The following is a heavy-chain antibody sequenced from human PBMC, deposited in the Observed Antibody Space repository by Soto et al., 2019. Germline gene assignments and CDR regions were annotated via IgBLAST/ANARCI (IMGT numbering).Heavy chain of an antibody. Sequence: EVQLLESGGGLVQPGGSLRLSCAASGFTFSTYAMSWVRQAPGKGLEWVSVISGSGGSTYYADSVKGRFTISRDNSKNTLFLQMNSRRVEDTAVYYCAKDAAAYVYWGQGTLVTVSS. V-gene: IGHV3-23*01. J-gene: IGHJ4*02. D-gene: IGHD3-16*01. CDR2: ISGSGGST. CDR3: AKDAAAYVY. CDR1: GFTFSTYA.